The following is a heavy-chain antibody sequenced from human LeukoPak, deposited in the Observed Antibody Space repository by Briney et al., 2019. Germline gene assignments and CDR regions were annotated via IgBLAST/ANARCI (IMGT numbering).Heavy chain of an antibody. CDR2: VYYSGAT. Sequence: PSQTLSLTCTVSGGSVSGYYWSWIRQPPGKGLEWIGYVYYSGATNYNPSLMSRVTISVDTSRNQFSLTLNSVTAADTAVYYCARGPEYSSSWSFDYWGQGALVTVSS. CDR1: GGSVSGYY. V-gene: IGHV4-59*02. CDR3: ARGPEYSSSWSFDY. D-gene: IGHD6-13*01. J-gene: IGHJ4*02.